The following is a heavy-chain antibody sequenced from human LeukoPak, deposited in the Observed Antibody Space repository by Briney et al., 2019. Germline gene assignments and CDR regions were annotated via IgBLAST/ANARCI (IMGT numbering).Heavy chain of an antibody. Sequence: GGSLRLSCTVSGSTFNSHSMNWVRQAPGKGLEWISYISSRGSAVYSPVSVKGRFTISRDNANKSLFVQMDSLRDEDRAVYYCARVVLGYCSGGSCPGGYYYYMDVWGKGTSVTVSS. CDR2: ISSRGSAV. CDR3: ARVVLGYCSGGSCPGGYYYYMDV. V-gene: IGHV3-48*02. CDR1: GSTFNSHS. D-gene: IGHD2-15*01. J-gene: IGHJ6*03.